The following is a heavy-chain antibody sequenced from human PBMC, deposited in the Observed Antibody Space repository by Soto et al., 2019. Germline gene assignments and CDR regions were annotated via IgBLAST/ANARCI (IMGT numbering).Heavy chain of an antibody. Sequence: KTSETLSLTCTVSGGSISSYYWGWIRQPPGKGLEWIGYIYYSGSTNYNPSLKSRVTISVDTSKNQFSLKLSSVTAADTAVYYCARVQGHDQHSYYDFWSGYYFRWFDPWGQGTLVTVSS. CDR1: GGSISSYY. V-gene: IGHV4-59*01. CDR3: ARVQGHDQHSYYDFWSGYYFRWFDP. CDR2: IYYSGST. J-gene: IGHJ5*02. D-gene: IGHD3-3*01.